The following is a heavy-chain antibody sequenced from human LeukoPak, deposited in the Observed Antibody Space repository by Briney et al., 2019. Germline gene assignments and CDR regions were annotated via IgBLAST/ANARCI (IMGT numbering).Heavy chain of an antibody. CDR3: AGETFAITMVRGVILHY. Sequence: SVKVSCKASGGTFSSYAISWVRQAPGQGLEWMGRIIPILGIANYAQKFQGRVTITADKSTSTAYMELSSLRSEDTAVYYCAGETFAITMVRGVILHYWGQGTLVTVSS. CDR2: IIPILGIA. CDR1: GGTFSSYA. J-gene: IGHJ4*02. V-gene: IGHV1-69*04. D-gene: IGHD3-10*01.